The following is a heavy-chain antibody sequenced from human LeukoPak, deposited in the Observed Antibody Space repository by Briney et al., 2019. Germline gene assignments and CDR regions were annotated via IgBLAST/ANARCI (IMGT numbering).Heavy chain of an antibody. J-gene: IGHJ4*02. CDR3: AKGLYYLDY. V-gene: IGHV3-33*06. CDR2: IWYDGSNK. CDR1: GFSFSSYG. Sequence: GGSLRLSCAASGFSFSSYGMHWVRQAPGKGLEWVAVIWYDGSNKYYADSVKGRFAISRDNSKNTLYLQMNSLRAEDTAVYYCAKGLYYLDYWGQGTLVTVSS.